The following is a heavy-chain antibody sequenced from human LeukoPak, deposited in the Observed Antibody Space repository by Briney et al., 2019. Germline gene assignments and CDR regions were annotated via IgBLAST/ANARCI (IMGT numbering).Heavy chain of an antibody. Sequence: GGSLRLSCAASGFTFSSYSMNWFRQAPGKGLEWVGFIRSKAYGGTTEYAASVKGRFTISRDDSKSIAYLQMSSLKTEDTAVYYCNRGVAAAVSYYFDNWGQGTLVTVSS. J-gene: IGHJ4*02. CDR3: NRGVAAAVSYYFDN. CDR2: IRSKAYGGTT. D-gene: IGHD6-13*01. CDR1: GFTFSSYS. V-gene: IGHV3-49*03.